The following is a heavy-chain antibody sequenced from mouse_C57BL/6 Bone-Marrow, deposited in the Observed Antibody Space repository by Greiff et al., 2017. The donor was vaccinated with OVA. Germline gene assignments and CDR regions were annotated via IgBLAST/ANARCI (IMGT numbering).Heavy chain of an antibody. Sequence: EVQLQQSGPELVKPGASVKISCKASGYTFTDYYMNWVKQSHGKSLEWIGDINPNNGGTSYNQKFKGKATLTVDKSSSTAYMELRSLTSEDSAVYYCARGDYGSSWGQGTLVTVSA. J-gene: IGHJ3*01. D-gene: IGHD1-1*01. V-gene: IGHV1-26*01. CDR2: INPNNGGT. CDR1: GYTFTDYY. CDR3: ARGDYGSS.